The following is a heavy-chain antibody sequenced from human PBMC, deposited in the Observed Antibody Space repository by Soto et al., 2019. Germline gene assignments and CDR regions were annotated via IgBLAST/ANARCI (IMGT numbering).Heavy chain of an antibody. J-gene: IGHJ4*02. CDR1: GYTFTGYY. Sequence: QVQLVQSGAEVKKPGASVKVSCKASGYTFTGYYMHWVRQAPGQGLEWMGWINPNSGGTNYAQKFQGRVTMTRDTSISTAYMELSRLRSDDTAVYYCARARDCSSTSCYLFDYWGQGTLVTVSS. V-gene: IGHV1-2*02. D-gene: IGHD2-2*01. CDR2: INPNSGGT. CDR3: ARARDCSSTSCYLFDY.